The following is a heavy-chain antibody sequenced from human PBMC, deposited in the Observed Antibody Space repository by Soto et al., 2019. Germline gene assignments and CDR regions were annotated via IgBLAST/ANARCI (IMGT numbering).Heavy chain of an antibody. J-gene: IGHJ6*02. V-gene: IGHV5-10-1*01. CDR1: VYSFTSYW. D-gene: IGHD3-3*01. Sequence: GESLKISCKGSVYSFTSYWISWVRQMPGRGLEWRGRIDPADSHTYYSPSFQGHITISADKSISTYYLHWSSLKASDTAIYYCARLDRILYCYAMDFWGQGTTVTVSS. CDR2: IDPADSHT. CDR3: ARLDRILYCYAMDF.